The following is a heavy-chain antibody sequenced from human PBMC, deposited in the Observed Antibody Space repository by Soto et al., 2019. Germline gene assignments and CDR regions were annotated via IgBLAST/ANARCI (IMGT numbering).Heavy chain of an antibody. CDR2: INSDGSST. V-gene: IGHV3-74*01. CDR3: ARITMVRGVIITYYYGMDV. CDR1: GFTFSSYW. D-gene: IGHD3-10*01. J-gene: IGHJ6*02. Sequence: GGSLRLSCAASGFTFSSYWMHWVRQAPGKGLVWVSRINSDGSSTSYADSVKGRFTISRDNAKNTLYLQMNSLRAEDTAVYYCARITMVRGVIITYYYGMDVWGQGTTVTVSS.